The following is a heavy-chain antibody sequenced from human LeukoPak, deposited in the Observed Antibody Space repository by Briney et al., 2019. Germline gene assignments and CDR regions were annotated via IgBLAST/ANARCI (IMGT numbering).Heavy chain of an antibody. CDR1: GYTFTSYD. J-gene: IGHJ4*02. D-gene: IGHD3-16*01. CDR2: INPNSGNT. Sequence: ASVKVSCKASGYTFTSYDINWVRQATGQGLEWMGWINPNSGNTGYAQKFQGRVTMTRNTSISTAYMELSSLRSEDTAVYYCARGEWGSGSSPFDYWGQGTLVTVSS. V-gene: IGHV1-8*01. CDR3: ARGEWGSGSSPFDY.